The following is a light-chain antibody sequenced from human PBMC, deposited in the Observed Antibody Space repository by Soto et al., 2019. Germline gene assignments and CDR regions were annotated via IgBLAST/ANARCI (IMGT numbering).Light chain of an antibody. CDR2: DVS. V-gene: IGLV2-14*01. Sequence: QSALTQPASVSGSPGQSITISCTGTSSDVGDYNYVSWYQQHPGKAPKLMIFDVSNRPSGVSNRFSASKSGNTASLTISGLKADDAADYCCSSYTSSSTRVFGTGTKLTVL. CDR3: SSYTSSSTRV. J-gene: IGLJ1*01. CDR1: SSDVGDYNY.